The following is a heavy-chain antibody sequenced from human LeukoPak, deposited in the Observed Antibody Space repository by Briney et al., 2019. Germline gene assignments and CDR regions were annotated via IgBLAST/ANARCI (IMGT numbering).Heavy chain of an antibody. Sequence: GGSLRLSCAASGFTVSSNYMSWVRQAPGKGLEWVSVIYSGGSTYYADSVKGRFTISRDNSKNTLYLQMNSLRAEDTAVYYCAGEKPPYYDILTGYYKPPAGMDVWGQGTTVTVSS. J-gene: IGHJ6*02. D-gene: IGHD3-9*01. CDR2: IYSGGST. V-gene: IGHV3-66*01. CDR1: GFTVSSNY. CDR3: AGEKPPYYDILTGYYKPPAGMDV.